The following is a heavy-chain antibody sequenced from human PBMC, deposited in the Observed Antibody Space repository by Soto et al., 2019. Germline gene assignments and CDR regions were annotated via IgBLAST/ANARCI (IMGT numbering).Heavy chain of an antibody. V-gene: IGHV3-7*04. D-gene: IGHD3-10*01. CDR1: GFSFSNYW. J-gene: IGHJ4*02. CDR3: ARETYYYAT. CDR2: IKEDGSQY. Sequence: EMQLVDSGGGLVQPGDSLRLSCVASGFSFSNYWMAWVRQAPGKGLEWVANIKEDGSQYTYVASVKGRFTISRDNAENSLSLQMNSLRAEDTAVDYCARETYYYATWGQGTLVTVSS.